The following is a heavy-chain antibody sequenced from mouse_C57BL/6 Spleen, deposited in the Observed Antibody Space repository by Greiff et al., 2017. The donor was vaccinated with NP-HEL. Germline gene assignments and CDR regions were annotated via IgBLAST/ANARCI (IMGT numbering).Heavy chain of an antibody. D-gene: IGHD2-4*01. CDR1: GYSFTDYN. V-gene: IGHV1-39*01. CDR3: ARERAYYEYDDGAWFAY. Sequence: VKPGASVKISCKASGYSFTDYNMNWVKQSNGKSLEWIGVINPNYGTTSYNQKFKGKATLTVDQSSSTAYMQLNSLTSEDSAVYYCARERAYYEYDDGAWFAYWGQGTLVTVSA. CDR2: INPNYGTT. J-gene: IGHJ3*01.